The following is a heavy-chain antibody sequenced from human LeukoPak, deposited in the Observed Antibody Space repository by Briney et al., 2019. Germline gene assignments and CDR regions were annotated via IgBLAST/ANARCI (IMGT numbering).Heavy chain of an antibody. CDR3: ARDVDYYDHDAFDI. Sequence: KPSETLSLTCTVSGGSISSYYWSWIRQPAGKGLEWIGRIYTSGSTNYNPSLKSRVTMSVDTSKNQFPLKLSSVTAADTAVYYCARDVDYYDHDAFDIWGQGTMVTVSS. D-gene: IGHD3-22*01. CDR1: GGSISSYY. J-gene: IGHJ3*02. V-gene: IGHV4-4*07. CDR2: IYTSGST.